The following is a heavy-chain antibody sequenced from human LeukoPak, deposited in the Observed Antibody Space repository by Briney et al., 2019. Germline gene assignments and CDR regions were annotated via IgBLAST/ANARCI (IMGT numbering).Heavy chain of an antibody. Sequence: SQTLSLTCTVSGGSISSGGYYWSWIRQHPGKGLEWIGYIYYSGSTYYNPSLKSRVTISVDTSKNQFSLKLSSVTAADTAVYYCARGIVIYSYYFDYWGQGTLSPSPQ. J-gene: IGHJ4*02. V-gene: IGHV4-31*03. CDR1: GGSISSGGYY. D-gene: IGHD2/OR15-2a*01. CDR2: IYYSGST. CDR3: ARGIVIYSYYFDY.